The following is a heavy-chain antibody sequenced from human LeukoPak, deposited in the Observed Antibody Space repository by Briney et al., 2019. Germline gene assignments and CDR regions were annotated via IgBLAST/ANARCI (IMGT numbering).Heavy chain of an antibody. Sequence: GGSLGLSCGASGFIFGNYAMSWVRQAPGRGLEWVSTLTGSGGDTYYADSVKGRFTISRDNSRNTLYLQMNSLRAEDTAVYYCAKESCTSRCNFDYWGQGTLVTVSS. V-gene: IGHV3-23*01. D-gene: IGHD2-2*01. J-gene: IGHJ4*02. CDR3: AKESCTSRCNFDY. CDR2: LTGSGGDT. CDR1: GFIFGNYA.